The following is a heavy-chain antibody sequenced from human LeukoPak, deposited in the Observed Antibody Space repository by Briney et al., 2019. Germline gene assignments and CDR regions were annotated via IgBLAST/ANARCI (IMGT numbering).Heavy chain of an antibody. CDR2: IYYSGST. J-gene: IGHJ5*02. Sequence: SQTLSLTCAVSGGSISSGGYSWSWIRQPPGKGLEWIGYIYYSGSTNYNPSLKSRVTISVDTSKNQFSLKLSSVTAADTAVYYCAREFSYNWFDPWGQGTLVTVSS. CDR1: GGSISSGGYS. V-gene: IGHV4-30-4*07. CDR3: AREFSYNWFDP. D-gene: IGHD2-2*01.